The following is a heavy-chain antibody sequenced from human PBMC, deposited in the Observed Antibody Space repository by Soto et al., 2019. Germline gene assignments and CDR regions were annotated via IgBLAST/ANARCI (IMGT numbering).Heavy chain of an antibody. CDR3: ARQRASVVTQAYFDH. Sequence: SETLSLTGIVSRESISSSSYYWGWIRQPPGEGLEWIGSIAXSGRTYYNPSFESRVTISIATSKNQFSLKLSSVTATDTPVYYCARQRASVVTQAYFDHGGQGALVTVSS. CDR1: RESISSSSYY. CDR2: IAXSGRT. J-gene: IGHJ4*02. V-gene: IGHV4-39*01. D-gene: IGHD2-21*02.